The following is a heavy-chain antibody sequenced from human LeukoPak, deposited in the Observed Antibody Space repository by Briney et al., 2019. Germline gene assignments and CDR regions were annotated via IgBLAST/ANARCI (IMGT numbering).Heavy chain of an antibody. Sequence: SSETLSLTCTVSGGSISSYYWSWIRQPPGKGLEWIGYIYYSGSTNYNPSLKSRVTISVDTSKNQFSLKLSSVTAADTAVYYCARGPRFGGSYFDYWGQGTLVTVSS. J-gene: IGHJ4*02. D-gene: IGHD3-10*01. CDR2: IYYSGST. CDR3: ARGPRFGGSYFDY. CDR1: GGSISSYY. V-gene: IGHV4-59*01.